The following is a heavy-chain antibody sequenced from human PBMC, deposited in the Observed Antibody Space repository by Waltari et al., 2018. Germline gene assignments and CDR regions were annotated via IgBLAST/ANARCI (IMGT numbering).Heavy chain of an antibody. V-gene: IGHV4-30-4*01. CDR3: AREFWSGYSPFYFDA. Sequence: QVQLQESGPGLVKPSQTLSLTCPVSYDSISSNDYYWSWIRQPPGGGLEYIGHIFYSGTTYYNPSLQSRLTISVDPAANQFSLNLNSVTAADTAMYFCAREFWSGYSPFYFDAWGQGILVTVSS. J-gene: IGHJ4*02. D-gene: IGHD3-3*01. CDR1: YDSISSNDYY. CDR2: IFYSGTT.